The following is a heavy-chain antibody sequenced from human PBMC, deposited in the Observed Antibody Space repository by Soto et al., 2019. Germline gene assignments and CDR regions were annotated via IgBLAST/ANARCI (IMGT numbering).Heavy chain of an antibody. V-gene: IGHV3-21*01. Sequence: EVPLLESGGGLVKPGGSLRLSCAASGFTFSTYTMTWVRQAPGKGLEWVSSISSSSEYIYYADSVKGRFTISRDNAKNLTVPQMDLLGAEDPAVYYCGRTRGIVVVGALLGPRGPGTLVT. CDR3: GRTRGIVVVGALLGP. CDR1: GFTFSTYT. CDR2: ISSSSEYI. D-gene: IGHD2-15*01. J-gene: IGHJ5*02.